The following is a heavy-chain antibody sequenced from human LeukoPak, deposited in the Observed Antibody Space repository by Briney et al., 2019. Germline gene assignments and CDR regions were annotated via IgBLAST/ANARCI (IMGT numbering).Heavy chain of an antibody. V-gene: IGHV3-21*01. J-gene: IGHJ4*02. D-gene: IGHD5/OR15-5a*01. CDR1: GFTFSNYS. CDR3: AREPDIVSTIFDY. CDR2: ISSSSTYI. Sequence: KPGGSLRLSCAASGFTFSNYSMHWVRQAPGKGLEWVSSISSSSTYIYYADSVKGRFTISRDNAKKSLYLQMNSLRAEDTAVYYCAREPDIVSTIFDYWGRGTLVTVSS.